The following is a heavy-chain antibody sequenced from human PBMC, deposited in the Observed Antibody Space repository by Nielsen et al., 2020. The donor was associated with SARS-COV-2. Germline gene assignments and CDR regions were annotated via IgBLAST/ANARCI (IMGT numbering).Heavy chain of an antibody. CDR1: GFTFSSYS. CDR2: ISSSGSTI. J-gene: IGHJ4*02. D-gene: IGHD6-6*01. V-gene: IGHV3-48*02. Sequence: GESLKISCAASGFTFSSYSMNWVRQAPGKGLEWVSYISSSGSTIYYADSVKGRFTISRDNAKNSLYLQMNSLRDEDTAVYYCARDPPKYSSSSEGDFDYWGQGTLVTVSS. CDR3: ARDPPKYSSSSEGDFDY.